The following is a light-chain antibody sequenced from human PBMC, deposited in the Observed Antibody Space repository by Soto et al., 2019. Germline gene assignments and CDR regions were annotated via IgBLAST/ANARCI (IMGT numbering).Light chain of an antibody. CDR1: QGIASW. Sequence: DIQMTQSSSSVSASVGDRVTITCRASQGIASWLAWYQQKPGKAPKLLIYSASILQDGVPSRFSGSGSGTDFALTISSVQPEDFATYYCQQASRFPYTFGQGTNLEIK. V-gene: IGKV1-12*01. CDR2: SAS. J-gene: IGKJ2*01. CDR3: QQASRFPYT.